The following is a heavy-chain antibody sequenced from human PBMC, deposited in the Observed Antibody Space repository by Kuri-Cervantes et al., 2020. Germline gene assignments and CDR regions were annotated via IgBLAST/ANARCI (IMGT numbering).Heavy chain of an antibody. CDR3: AKYDRKLVPAASFDY. D-gene: IGHD2-2*01. V-gene: IGHV3-53*01. Sequence: LSLTCAASGFTVTNNYMSWVRQAPGKGLEWVSVIYSGGDTYYADSVKGRFTIFRDNSKNTLYLQMNSLRAEDTAVYYCAKYDRKLVPAASFDYWGQGTLVTVSS. CDR1: GFTVTNNY. CDR2: IYSGGDT. J-gene: IGHJ4*02.